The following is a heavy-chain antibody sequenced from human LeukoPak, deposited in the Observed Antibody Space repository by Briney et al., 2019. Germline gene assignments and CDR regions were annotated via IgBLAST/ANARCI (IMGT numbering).Heavy chain of an antibody. CDR3: AKPRALVVPAPNY. CDR1: GFTFSSYG. CDR2: IRYDGSNK. D-gene: IGHD2-2*01. V-gene: IGHV3-30*02. J-gene: IGHJ4*02. Sequence: GSLRLSCAASGFTFSSYGMHWVRQAPGKGLEWVAFIRYDGSNKYYTDSVKGRFTISRDNSKNTLYLQMNSLRAEDTAVYYCAKPRALVVPAPNYWGQGTLVTVSS.